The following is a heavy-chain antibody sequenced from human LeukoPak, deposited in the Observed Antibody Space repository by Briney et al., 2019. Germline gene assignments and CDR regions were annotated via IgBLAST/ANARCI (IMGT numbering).Heavy chain of an antibody. D-gene: IGHD3-22*01. CDR1: GGSISSYY. Sequence: PSETLSLTCTVAGGSISSYYLSWIRQPAGKGLEWIGRVYISGTTNYNPSLKSRITMSLDTSKNQLSLKLSSVTAADTAVYYCARDEAGSGYIDYWGQGTLVPVSS. CDR2: VYISGTT. CDR3: ARDEAGSGYIDY. V-gene: IGHV4-4*07. J-gene: IGHJ4*02.